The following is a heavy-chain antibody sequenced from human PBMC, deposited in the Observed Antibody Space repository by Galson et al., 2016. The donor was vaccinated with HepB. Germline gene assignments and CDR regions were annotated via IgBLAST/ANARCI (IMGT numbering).Heavy chain of an antibody. CDR3: AKDRGGVIAAPGKYYFYGMDV. Sequence: SLRLSCAASGFNFEGYAMHWVRQAPGKGREWVSGISWNSGAKGYEDPVKGRFTISRDNQKNSLYLQMNRLRAEDTALYYCAKDRGGVIAAPGKYYFYGMDVWGKGTTVTVAS. D-gene: IGHD2-21*01. V-gene: IGHV3-9*01. CDR1: GFNFEGYA. CDR2: ISWNSGAK. J-gene: IGHJ6*04.